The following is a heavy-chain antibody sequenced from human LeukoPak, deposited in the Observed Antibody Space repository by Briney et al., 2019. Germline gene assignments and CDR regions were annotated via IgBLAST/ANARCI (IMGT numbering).Heavy chain of an antibody. Sequence: SETLSLTCAVYGGSFSGYYWSWIRQPPGKGLEWIGEINHSGSTYYNPSLKSRVTISVDRSKNQFSLKLSSVTAADTAVYYCASGSRYYDILTGYPYFDYWGQGTLVTVSS. CDR3: ASGSRYYDILTGYPYFDY. CDR1: GGSFSGYY. J-gene: IGHJ4*02. V-gene: IGHV4-34*01. D-gene: IGHD3-9*01. CDR2: INHSGST.